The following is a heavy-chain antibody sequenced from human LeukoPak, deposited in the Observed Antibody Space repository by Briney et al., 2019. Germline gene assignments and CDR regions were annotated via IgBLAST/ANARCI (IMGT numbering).Heavy chain of an antibody. D-gene: IGHD3-22*01. CDR2: ISGSGGST. J-gene: IGHJ4*02. Sequence: GGSLRLSCAASGFTFSSYAMSWVRQAPGKGLEWVSAISGSGGSTYYADSVKGRFTISRDNSKNTLYLQMNSLRAEDTAVYYCAKDPSYYYDSGGYSFDYWGQGTLVTVSS. CDR3: AKDPSYYYDSGGYSFDY. CDR1: GFTFSSYA. V-gene: IGHV3-23*01.